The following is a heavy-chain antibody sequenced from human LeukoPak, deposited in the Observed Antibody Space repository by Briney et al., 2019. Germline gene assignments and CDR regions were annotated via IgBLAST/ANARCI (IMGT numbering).Heavy chain of an antibody. Sequence: SETLSLTCTVSGGSISSSSYYWGWIRQPPGTGLEWIGSIYYSGSTYYNPSLKSRVTISVDTSKNQFSLKLNSVTAADTAVYYCARVSGYDWESFYDYWGQGTLVTVSS. J-gene: IGHJ4*02. CDR3: ARVSGYDWESFYDY. CDR2: IYYSGST. CDR1: GGSISSSSYY. D-gene: IGHD5-12*01. V-gene: IGHV4-39*07.